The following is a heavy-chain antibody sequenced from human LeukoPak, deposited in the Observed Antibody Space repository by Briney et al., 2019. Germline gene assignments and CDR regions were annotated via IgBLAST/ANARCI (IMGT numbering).Heavy chain of an antibody. V-gene: IGHV3-69-1*01. CDR1: GFTFDDYA. CDR2: ISSSSTI. D-gene: IGHD3-22*01. CDR3: ARGDRKYYYDSSGYYGY. Sequence: GGSLRLSCAASGFTFDDYAMHWVRKAPGKGLEWVSYISSSSTIYYADSVKGRFTISRDNAKNSLYLQMNSLRAEDTAVYYCARGDRKYYYDSSGYYGYWGQGTLVTVSS. J-gene: IGHJ4*02.